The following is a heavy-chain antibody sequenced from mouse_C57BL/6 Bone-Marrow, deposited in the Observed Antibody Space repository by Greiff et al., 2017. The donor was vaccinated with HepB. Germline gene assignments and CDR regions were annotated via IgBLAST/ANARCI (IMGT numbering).Heavy chain of an antibody. Sequence: VQLQQSGPELVKPGASVKIPCKASGYTFTDYNMDWVKQSHGKSLEWIGDINPNNGGTIYNQKFKGKATLTVDKSSSTAYMELRSLTSEDTAVYYCARELYGSSYGWYFDVWGTGTTVTVSS. CDR2: INPNNGGT. CDR1: GYTFTDYN. D-gene: IGHD1-1*01. V-gene: IGHV1-18*01. J-gene: IGHJ1*03. CDR3: ARELYGSSYGWYFDV.